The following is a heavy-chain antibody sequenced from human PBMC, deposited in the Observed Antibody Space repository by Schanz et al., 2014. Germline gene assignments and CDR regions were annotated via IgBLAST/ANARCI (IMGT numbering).Heavy chain of an antibody. J-gene: IGHJ4*02. Sequence: EVKMVESGGGLVKPGGFLRLSCAASGFTFTNYAMSWVRQAPGKGLEWVSGFDAHDGRAYYADSAKGRFTISRDNSKNTLYLQMNSLRAEDTALYYCARDRRNADLDYWGQGTLVAVSS. CDR3: ARDRRNADLDY. D-gene: IGHD1-1*01. CDR1: GFTFTNYA. CDR2: FDAHDGRA. V-gene: IGHV3-23*04.